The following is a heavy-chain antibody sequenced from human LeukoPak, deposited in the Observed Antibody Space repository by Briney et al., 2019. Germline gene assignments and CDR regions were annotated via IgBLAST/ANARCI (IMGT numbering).Heavy chain of an antibody. CDR3: ARQGYCGGDCYSPNWFDP. Sequence: SVKVSCKASGGTFSSYAISWVRQAPGQGLEWMGGIIPIFGTANYAQKFQGRVTITADESTSTAYMELSSLRSEDTAVYYCARQGYCGGDCYSPNWFDPWGQGTLVTVSS. J-gene: IGHJ5*02. CDR1: GGTFSSYA. V-gene: IGHV1-69*01. D-gene: IGHD2-21*02. CDR2: IIPIFGTA.